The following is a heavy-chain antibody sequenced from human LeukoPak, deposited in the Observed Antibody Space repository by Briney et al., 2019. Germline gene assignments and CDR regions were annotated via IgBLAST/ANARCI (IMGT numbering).Heavy chain of an antibody. D-gene: IGHD3-22*01. V-gene: IGHV3-23*01. CDR2: ITNTDATT. J-gene: IGHJ4*02. CDR3: TIMHGYYDGSGYWVQ. CDR1: GFTFGSYG. Sequence: GGSLRLSCAASGFTFGSYGVRWARHARGEGRVWVSFITNTDATTSYADSVKGQFTISRDNARDTLYMQMNSLRDEDTALYYCTIMHGYYDGSGYWVQWGQGTLVTVSS.